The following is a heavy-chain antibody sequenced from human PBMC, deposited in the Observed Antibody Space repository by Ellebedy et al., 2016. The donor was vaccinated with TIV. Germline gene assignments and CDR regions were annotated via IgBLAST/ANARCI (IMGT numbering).Heavy chain of an antibody. CDR1: GFTFSSYA. V-gene: IGHV3-30-3*01. D-gene: IGHD5-24*01. CDR2: MSNDGTTA. J-gene: IGHJ4*02. Sequence: GESLKISCAGSGFTFSSYAVHWVRQAPGKGLEWVALMSNDGTTAYYADSVKGRFTISRDNSKNTLYLQMNSLRAEDTAVYYCASPLEMTAILAFDYWGQGTLVIVSS. CDR3: ASPLEMTAILAFDY.